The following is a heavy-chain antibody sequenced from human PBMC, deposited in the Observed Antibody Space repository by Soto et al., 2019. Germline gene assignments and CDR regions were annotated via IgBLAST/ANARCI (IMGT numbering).Heavy chain of an antibody. V-gene: IGHV3-74*01. CDR2: INSDGSST. CDR1: GFTFSSYW. D-gene: IGHD2-2*01. J-gene: IGHJ4*02. Sequence: EVQLVESGGGLVQPGGSLRLSCAASGFTFSSYWMHWVRQAPGKGLVWVSRINSDGSSTSYADSVKGRFTISRDNTKNTLYLQMNSLRAEDTAVYYCARVLYGYCSSTSCTDYYFDYWGQGTLVTVSS. CDR3: ARVLYGYCSSTSCTDYYFDY.